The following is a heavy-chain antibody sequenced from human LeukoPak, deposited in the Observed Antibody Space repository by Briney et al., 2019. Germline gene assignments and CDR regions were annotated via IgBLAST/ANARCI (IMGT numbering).Heavy chain of an antibody. CDR3: ARVGIAAAKGYFDY. CDR2: IIPIFGTA. V-gene: IGHV1-69*01. J-gene: IGHJ4*02. D-gene: IGHD6-13*01. CDR1: GGTFSSYA. Sequence: SSVKVSCEASGGTFSSYAISWVRQAPGQGLEWMGGIIPIFGTANYAQKFQGRVTITADESTSTAYMELSSLRSEDTAVYYCARVGIAAAKGYFDYWGQGTLVTVSS.